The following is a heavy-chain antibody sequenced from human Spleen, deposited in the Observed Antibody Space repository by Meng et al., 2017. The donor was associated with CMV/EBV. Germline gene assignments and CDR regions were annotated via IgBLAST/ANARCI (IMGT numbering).Heavy chain of an antibody. CDR2: IDPSGGGT. CDR3: ARLGPGTKDY. J-gene: IGHJ4*02. V-gene: IGHV1-46*01. D-gene: IGHD1-7*01. CDR1: GYSFTNYY. Sequence: ASVKVSCKASGYSFTNYYLHWVRQAPGQGLEWMGVIDPSGGGTTYAQRFQGRVTMTRDTSTGTVFMGVSSLTSEDTAVYYCARLGPGTKDYWGQGTLVTVSS.